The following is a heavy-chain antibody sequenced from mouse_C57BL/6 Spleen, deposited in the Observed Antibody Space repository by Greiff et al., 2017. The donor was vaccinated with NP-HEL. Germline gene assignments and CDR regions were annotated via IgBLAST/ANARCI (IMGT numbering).Heavy chain of an antibody. V-gene: IGHV14-2*01. CDR2: IDPEDDET. D-gene: IGHD2-4*01. CDR1: GFNIKDYY. Sequence: EVQLQQSGAELVKPGASVKLSCTASGFNIKDYYMHWVKQRTEQGLEWIGRIDPEDDETKYAPKFQGKATITADTASNTAYLQLSSLTSEDTAVYYCARSYYDYDDGYFDYWGQGTTLTVSS. J-gene: IGHJ2*01. CDR3: ARSYYDYDDGYFDY.